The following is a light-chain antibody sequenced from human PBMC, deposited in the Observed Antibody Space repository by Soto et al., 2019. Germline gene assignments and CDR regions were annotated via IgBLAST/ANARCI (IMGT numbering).Light chain of an antibody. CDR3: SSYAGSYTHVV. Sequence: QSVLTQPRSVSGSPGQSVTISCTGTSSDVGAYDYVSWYQQHPGKAPKLMIYDVFKRPSGVPDRFSGSKSGNTASLTISGIQAEDEADYYCSSYAGSYTHVVIGGGTKVTVL. CDR1: SSDVGAYDY. V-gene: IGLV2-11*01. CDR2: DVF. J-gene: IGLJ2*01.